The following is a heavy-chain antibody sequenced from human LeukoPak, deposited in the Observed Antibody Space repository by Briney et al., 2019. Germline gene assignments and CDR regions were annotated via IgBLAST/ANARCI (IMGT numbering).Heavy chain of an antibody. J-gene: IGHJ4*02. CDR2: IYSGGST. D-gene: IGHD3-16*01. CDR1: GFTVSSNY. Sequence: GGSLRLSCAASGFTVSSNYMSWVRQAPGKGLEWVAVIYSGGSTYYADAVKGRFTISRDNSKNTLYLQINSLRAEDTAVYYCARVGGSGGPSEEYYFDYWGQGTLVTVSS. V-gene: IGHV3-66*02. CDR3: ARVGGSGGPSEEYYFDY.